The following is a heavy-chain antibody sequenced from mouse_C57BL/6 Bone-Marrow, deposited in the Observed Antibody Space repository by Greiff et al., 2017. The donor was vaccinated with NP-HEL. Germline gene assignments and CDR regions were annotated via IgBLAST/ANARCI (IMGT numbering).Heavy chain of an antibody. J-gene: IGHJ2*01. V-gene: IGHV1-80*01. CDR3: ARLGTTVVATDFDY. CDR2: IYPGDGDT. CDR1: GYAFSSYW. Sequence: VQLQQSGAELVKPGASVKISCKASGYAFSSYWMNWVKQRPGKGLEWIGQIYPGDGDTNYNGKFKGKATLTADKSSSTAYMQLSSLTSEDSAVYFCARLGTTVVATDFDYWGQGTTLTVSS. D-gene: IGHD1-1*01.